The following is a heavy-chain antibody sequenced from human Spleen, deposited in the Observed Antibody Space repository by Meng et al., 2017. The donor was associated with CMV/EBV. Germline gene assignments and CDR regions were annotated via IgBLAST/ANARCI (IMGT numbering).Heavy chain of an antibody. D-gene: IGHD2-2*01. CDR3: AREAHCTTTGCYGPNWFDP. Sequence: SCTVSGGSISGYYWSWIRQSPGKGLEWIGYIYYTGSTNYNPSLKSRVTISVDTSKNRLSLKLNSVTAADTAVYYCAREAHCTTTGCYGPNWFDPWGQGTLVTSPQ. CDR1: GGSISGYY. V-gene: IGHV4-59*01. CDR2: IYYTGST. J-gene: IGHJ5*02.